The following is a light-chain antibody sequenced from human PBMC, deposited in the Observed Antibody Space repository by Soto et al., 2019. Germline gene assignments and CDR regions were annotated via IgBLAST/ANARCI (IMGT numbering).Light chain of an antibody. V-gene: IGKV3-15*01. CDR3: EQYDSSPYT. CDR2: DAS. Sequence: EILITQSPGTLSVSPGERATLSCRASQSVSAYLAWYQQKPGQAPRLLIYDASTRATGIPARFSGSGSGTDYILTISRLEPEDFAVYYCEQYDSSPYTFGQGTKVDIK. CDR1: QSVSAY. J-gene: IGKJ2*01.